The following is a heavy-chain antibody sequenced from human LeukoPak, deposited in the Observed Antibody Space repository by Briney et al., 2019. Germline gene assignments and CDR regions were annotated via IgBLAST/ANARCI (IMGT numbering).Heavy chain of an antibody. V-gene: IGHV3-23*01. J-gene: IGHJ4*02. D-gene: IGHD3-10*01. Sequence: GGSLRLSCAASGFTFSSYAMSWVRQAPGKGLEWVSAISGSGGSTYYADSVKGRFTISRDNSKNTLYLQMNSLRAEDTAVYYCARKYGSGVQPFDYWGQGTLVTVSS. CDR2: ISGSGGST. CDR3: ARKYGSGVQPFDY. CDR1: GFTFSSYA.